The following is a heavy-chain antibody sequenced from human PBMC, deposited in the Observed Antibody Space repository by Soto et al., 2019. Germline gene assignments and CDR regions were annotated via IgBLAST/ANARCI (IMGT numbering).Heavy chain of an antibody. CDR2: IKQDGSEK. Sequence: PGGSLRLSCAASGFTFSSYWMSWVRQAPGKGLEWVANIKQDGSEKYYVDSVKGRFTISRDNAKNSLYLQMNSLRAEDTAVYYCARDFEEYCSGGSCYPIFDYWGQGTLVTVSS. CDR1: GFTFSSYW. J-gene: IGHJ4*02. D-gene: IGHD2-15*01. V-gene: IGHV3-7*01. CDR3: ARDFEEYCSGGSCYPIFDY.